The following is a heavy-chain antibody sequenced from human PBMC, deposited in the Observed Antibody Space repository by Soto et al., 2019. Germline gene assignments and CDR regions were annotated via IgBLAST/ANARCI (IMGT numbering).Heavy chain of an antibody. V-gene: IGHV4-39*01. D-gene: IGHD3-16*01. Sequence: KPSETLSLTCTVSGGSISSSSYYWGWIRQPPGKGLEWIGSIYYSGSTYYNPSLKSRVTISVDTSKNQFSLKLSSVTAADTAVYYCARNLILSGPPTVWFDPWGQGTLVTVSS. CDR1: GGSISSSSYY. CDR3: ARNLILSGPPTVWFDP. CDR2: IYYSGST. J-gene: IGHJ5*02.